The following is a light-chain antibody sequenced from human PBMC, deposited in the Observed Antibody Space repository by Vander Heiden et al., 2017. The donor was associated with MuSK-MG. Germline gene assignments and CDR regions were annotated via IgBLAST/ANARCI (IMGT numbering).Light chain of an antibody. V-gene: IGKV3-20*01. J-gene: IGKJ2*01. CDR1: QRVSSSY. CDR2: GAS. Sequence: IVSTPSPGTLSLSPGQRATLSCRASQRVSSSYLAWYQHKPGQAPRLLIYGASTRATGIPDRFSGSGSGTDFTLTISRREPEDFAVYYCQQYGSSPAYTFGQGTKLEIK. CDR3: QQYGSSPAYT.